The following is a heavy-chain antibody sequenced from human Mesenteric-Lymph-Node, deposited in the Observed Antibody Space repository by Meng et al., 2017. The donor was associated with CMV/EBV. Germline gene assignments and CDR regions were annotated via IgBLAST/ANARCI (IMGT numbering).Heavy chain of an antibody. CDR3: ARHSQYFDY. V-gene: IGHV5-51*01. Sequence: KISGKGSGYSFTNYWIAWVRQMPGKGLELMGIIYPGDSDTRFSPSFQGQVTISADKSISTAYLQWSSLKASDTAIYYCARHSQYFDYWGQGTLVTVSS. CDR1: GYSFTNYW. CDR2: IYPGDSDT. J-gene: IGHJ4*02.